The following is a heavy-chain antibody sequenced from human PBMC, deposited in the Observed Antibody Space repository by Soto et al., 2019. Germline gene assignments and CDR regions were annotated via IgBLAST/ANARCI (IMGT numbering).Heavy chain of an antibody. Sequence: QVQLVQSGAEVKKPGSSVKVSCKASGGTFSSYAISWGRQAPGQGLEWMGGIIPIFGTANYAQKFQGRVTITADESTSTAYMELSSLRSEDTAVYYCAGGRVDYYDSSGYSAPFDYWGQGTLVTVSS. J-gene: IGHJ4*02. D-gene: IGHD3-22*01. CDR2: IIPIFGTA. V-gene: IGHV1-69*01. CDR3: AGGRVDYYDSSGYSAPFDY. CDR1: GGTFSSYA.